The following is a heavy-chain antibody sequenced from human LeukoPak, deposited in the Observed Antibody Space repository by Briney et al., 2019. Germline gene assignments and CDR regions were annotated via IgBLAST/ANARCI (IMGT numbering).Heavy chain of an antibody. CDR2: ISYDGSNK. D-gene: IGHD3-10*01. Sequence: PGRSLRLSCAASGFTFSSYAMHWVRQAPGKGLEWVAVISYDGSNKYYADSVKGRFTISRDNSKNTLYLQMNSLRAEDTAVYYCARAHAGRTMVRGVIGDAFDIWGQGTMVTVSS. CDR3: ARAHAGRTMVRGVIGDAFDI. J-gene: IGHJ3*02. CDR1: GFTFSSYA. V-gene: IGHV3-30*04.